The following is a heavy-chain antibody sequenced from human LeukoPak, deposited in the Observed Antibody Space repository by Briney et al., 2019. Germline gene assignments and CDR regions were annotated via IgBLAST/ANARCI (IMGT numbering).Heavy chain of an antibody. CDR3: ARGWIRWFGYWFDP. J-gene: IGHJ5*02. CDR1: GGSISSYY. D-gene: IGHD3-10*01. Sequence: SGTLSLTCTASGGSISSYYWSWIRQPPGRGLEWIGYIYYSGSTNYNPSPKRRVTISVDTSKNQFSLKLSSVTAADTAVYYCARGWIRWFGYWFDPWDQGTLVTVSS. CDR2: IYYSGST. V-gene: IGHV4-59*08.